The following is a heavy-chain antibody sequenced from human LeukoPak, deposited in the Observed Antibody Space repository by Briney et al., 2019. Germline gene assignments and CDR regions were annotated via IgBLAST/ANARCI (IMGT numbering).Heavy chain of an antibody. V-gene: IGHV4-4*07. CDR1: GGSFSNYY. Sequence: SETLSLTCTVSGGSFSNYYWSWIRQPAGKGLEWIGRIYTSGSTNYNPSVMSRVTMSVDTSNNQFSLKLTSVTAADTAVYYCARQPPQYYGMDVWGQGTTVTVSS. CDR2: IYTSGST. CDR3: ARQPPQYYGMDV. J-gene: IGHJ6*02. D-gene: IGHD1-14*01.